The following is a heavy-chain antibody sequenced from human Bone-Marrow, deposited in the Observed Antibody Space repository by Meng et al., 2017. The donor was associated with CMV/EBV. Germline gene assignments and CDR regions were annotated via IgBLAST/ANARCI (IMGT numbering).Heavy chain of an antibody. V-gene: IGHV4-39*07. J-gene: IGHJ5*02. D-gene: IGHD3-3*01. CDR2: IYYSGST. CDR1: GGSIISTNDY. CDR3: ASGYYDFWSGYHES. Sequence: SETLSLTCTVSGGSIISTNDYWGWIRQSPGKGLEWIATIYYSGSTNYNPSLNGRVTISVDTSKNQFSLKLSSVTAADTAVYYCASGYYDFWSGYHESWGQGTLVTVSS.